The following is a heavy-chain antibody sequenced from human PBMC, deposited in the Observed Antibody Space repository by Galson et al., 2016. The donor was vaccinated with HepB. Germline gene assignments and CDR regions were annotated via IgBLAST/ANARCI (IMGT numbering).Heavy chain of an antibody. D-gene: IGHD6-13*01. CDR1: RFTFSSYS. Sequence: SLRLSCAASRFTFSSYSMHWVRQTPGKGLEWVAGLSYNGLNQHYPDSLMGRFTVSRDNSKSIMYLQMDSLRPDDTAVYYCAREDSSWYGYYGMDVWGQGTTVTVSS. CDR2: LSYNGLNQ. V-gene: IGHV3-30*04. J-gene: IGHJ6*02. CDR3: AREDSSWYGYYGMDV.